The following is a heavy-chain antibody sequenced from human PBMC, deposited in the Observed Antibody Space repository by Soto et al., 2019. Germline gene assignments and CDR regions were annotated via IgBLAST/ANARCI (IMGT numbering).Heavy chain of an antibody. D-gene: IGHD2-21*01. V-gene: IGHV1-69*13. CDR1: GGTFSSYA. CDR2: IIPIFGTA. Sequence: ASVKVSCKASGGTFSSYANSWVRQASGQGLEWMGGIIPIFGTANYAQKFQGRVTITADESTSTAYMELSSLRSEDTAVYYCARDCDYYYGMGVCGRETTVAASS. J-gene: IGHJ6*01. CDR3: ARDCDYYYGMGV.